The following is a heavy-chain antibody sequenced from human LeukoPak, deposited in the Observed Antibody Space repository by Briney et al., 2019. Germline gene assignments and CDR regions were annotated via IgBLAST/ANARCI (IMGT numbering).Heavy chain of an antibody. V-gene: IGHV4-30-4*01. D-gene: IGHD3-3*01. CDR3: ANQDDYDFWSGPSDY. CDR2: IYYSGST. J-gene: IGHJ4*02. CDR1: GGSISSGDYY. Sequence: SETLSLTCTVSGGSISSGDYYWSWIRQPPGKGLEWIGYIYYSGSTYYNPSLKSRVTISVDTSKNQFSLKLSSVTAADTAVYYCANQDDYDFWSGPSDYWGQGTLVTVSS.